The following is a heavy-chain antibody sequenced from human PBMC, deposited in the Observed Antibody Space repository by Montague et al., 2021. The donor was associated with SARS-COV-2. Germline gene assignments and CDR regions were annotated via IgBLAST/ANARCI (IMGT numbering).Heavy chain of an antibody. D-gene: IGHD3-22*01. CDR1: GGSITNTIDY. J-gene: IGHJ3*01. Sequence: SETLSLTCTVSGGSITNTIDYWAWIRQPPGTGLEWIGSIYYTGNTYYNPSLNSRVTISVVTSKNHFTLKLSSVNAAETAVYYCARLRRYFDSSGSASAFDFWGQGTMVTVSS. CDR2: IYYTGNT. CDR3: ARLRRYFDSSGSASAFDF. V-gene: IGHV4-39*02.